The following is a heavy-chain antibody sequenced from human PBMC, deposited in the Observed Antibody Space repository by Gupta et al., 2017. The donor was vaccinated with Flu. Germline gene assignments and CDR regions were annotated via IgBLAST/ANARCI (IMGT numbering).Heavy chain of an antibody. J-gene: IGHJ4*02. CDR2: ISNSGSTT. D-gene: IGHD4-17*01. CDR1: GFSFRSYA. Sequence: EVQLLESGGGLVQPGGSLRLSCAASGFSFRSYAMLWVRQAPGRGLEWVSTISNSGSTTYYADSVKGRFTISRDNSKSTLFLQMNSLRAEDTAVYYCAKETLGDQPEWGRGTLVTVSS. V-gene: IGHV3-23*01. CDR3: AKETLGDQPE.